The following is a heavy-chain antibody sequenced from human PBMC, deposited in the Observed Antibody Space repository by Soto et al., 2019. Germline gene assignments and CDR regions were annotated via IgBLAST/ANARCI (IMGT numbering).Heavy chain of an antibody. Sequence: ASVKVSCKASGYTFTGYYMHWVRQAPGQGLEWMGWINPNSGGTNYAQKFQGRVTMTRDTSISTAYMELSRLTSDDTAVYYCARVETYYDFWSGYYSPYYYGMDVWGQGTTVTVSS. J-gene: IGHJ6*02. D-gene: IGHD3-3*01. CDR3: ARVETYYDFWSGYYSPYYYGMDV. CDR2: INPNSGGT. V-gene: IGHV1-2*02. CDR1: GYTFTGYY.